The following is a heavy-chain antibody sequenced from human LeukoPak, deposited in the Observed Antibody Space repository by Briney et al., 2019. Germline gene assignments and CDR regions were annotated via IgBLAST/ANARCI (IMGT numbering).Heavy chain of an antibody. CDR2: MTTSGNTI. CDR3: ARVGGATAVTMYFEY. CDR1: GITFSGYS. V-gene: IGHV3-48*02. Sequence: GGSLRLSCVVTGITFSGYSMIWVRQAPGKGLEWLSFMTTSGNTIFYAESVKDRFTISRDNAKKSLYLQMNSLRDEDTAVYYCARVGGATAVTMYFEYWGQGTLVTVSS. D-gene: IGHD1-26*01. J-gene: IGHJ4*02.